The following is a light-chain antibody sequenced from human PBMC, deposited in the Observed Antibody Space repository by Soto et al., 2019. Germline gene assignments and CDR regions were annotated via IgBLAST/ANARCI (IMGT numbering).Light chain of an antibody. CDR1: SSDVGAYNY. V-gene: IGLV2-14*01. CDR2: EVS. CDR3: SSYTTSSTWV. J-gene: IGLJ3*02. Sequence: QSALTQPASVSGSPGQSITVSCTGTSSDVGAYNYVSWYQQHPGKAPQLVIYEVSNRPSRVSNRFSGPKSGNTASLTISGLQAEDEADYYCSSYTTSSTWVFGGGTKVTVL.